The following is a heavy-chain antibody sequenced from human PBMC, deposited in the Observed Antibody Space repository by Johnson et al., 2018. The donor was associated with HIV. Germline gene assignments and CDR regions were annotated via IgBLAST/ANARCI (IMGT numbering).Heavy chain of an antibody. CDR1: GFTFGDYA. Sequence: VQLVESGGGLVQPGRSLRLSCAASGFTFGDYAMHWVRQRPRKGLEWVSAISGSGGSTYYADSVKGRFTISRDNSKNTLYLQMNSLRAEDTAVYYCAKDGGSYGGAFDIWGQGTMVTVSS. V-gene: IGHV3-23*04. D-gene: IGHD1-26*01. CDR3: AKDGGSYGGAFDI. J-gene: IGHJ3*02. CDR2: ISGSGGST.